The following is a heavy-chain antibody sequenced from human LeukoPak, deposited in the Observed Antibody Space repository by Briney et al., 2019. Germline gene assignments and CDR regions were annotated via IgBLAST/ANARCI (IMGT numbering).Heavy chain of an antibody. CDR1: GGSISSSSYY. CDR3: ARAHPNDDAFDI. CDR2: IYYSGST. J-gene: IGHJ3*02. D-gene: IGHD1-1*01. Sequence: SETLSLTCTVSGGSISSSSYYWGWIRQPPGKGLEWIGSIYYSGSTYYNPSLKSRVTISVDTSKNQFSLKLSSVTAADTAVYYCARAHPNDDAFDIWGQGTMVTVSS. V-gene: IGHV4-39*07.